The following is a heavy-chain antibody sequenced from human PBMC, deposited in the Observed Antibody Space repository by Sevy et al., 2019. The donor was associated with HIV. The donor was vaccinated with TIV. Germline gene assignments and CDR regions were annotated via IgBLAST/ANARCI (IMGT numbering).Heavy chain of an antibody. J-gene: IGHJ6*02. CDR1: GFTFSSCA. Sequence: GGSLRLSCAASGFTFSSCAMHWVRQAPGKGLEWVAVISYDGSNKYYADSVKGRFTISRDNSKNTLYLQMNSLRAEDTAVYYCARDGTIVVYGMDVWGQGTTVTVSS. CDR2: ISYDGSNK. V-gene: IGHV3-30-3*01. D-gene: IGHD2-15*01. CDR3: ARDGTIVVYGMDV.